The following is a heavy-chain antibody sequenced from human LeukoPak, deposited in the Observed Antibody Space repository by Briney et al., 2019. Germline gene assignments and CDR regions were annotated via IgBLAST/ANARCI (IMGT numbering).Heavy chain of an antibody. CDR2: ISGYNGNT. V-gene: IGHV1-18*01. Sequence: GASVRVSCKASGYTFFSYGVTWVRQAPGQGLGWMGWISGYNGNTHYAQKVQGRVTMTTDTSTTTAYMELRSLRSDDTDVYYCARVGSSGWYHYFQHWGQGTLVTVSS. CDR3: ARVGSSGWYHYFQH. D-gene: IGHD6-19*01. CDR1: GYTFFSYG. J-gene: IGHJ1*01.